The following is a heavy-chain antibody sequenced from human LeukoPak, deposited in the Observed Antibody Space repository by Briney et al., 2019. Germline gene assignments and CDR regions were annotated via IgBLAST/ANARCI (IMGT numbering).Heavy chain of an antibody. Sequence: GASVTVSCKASGYTFTTYYMHWVRQAPGQGLEWMGIINPSGGSTTYAQNFQGRVTMTRDTSTSAVYMEVSSLRSEDTAVYYCARGMKGARPTPAYYWGQGTLVTVTS. CDR3: ARGMKGARPTPAYY. CDR1: GYTFTTYY. CDR2: INPSGGST. D-gene: IGHD2-8*01. V-gene: IGHV1-46*01. J-gene: IGHJ4*02.